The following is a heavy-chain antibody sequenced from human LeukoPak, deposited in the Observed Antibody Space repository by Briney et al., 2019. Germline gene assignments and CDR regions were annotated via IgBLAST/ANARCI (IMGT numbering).Heavy chain of an antibody. Sequence: GGSLRLSCAASGFTFSSYSMNWVRQAPGKGLEWVSSISSSSSYIYYADSVKGRFTISRDNAKNSLYLQMNSLRAEDTAVYYCVRGKSYSSGYDFILGYWGQGTLVTVSS. V-gene: IGHV3-21*01. J-gene: IGHJ4*02. CDR3: VRGKSYSSGYDFILGY. D-gene: IGHD5-12*01. CDR1: GFTFSSYS. CDR2: ISSSSSYI.